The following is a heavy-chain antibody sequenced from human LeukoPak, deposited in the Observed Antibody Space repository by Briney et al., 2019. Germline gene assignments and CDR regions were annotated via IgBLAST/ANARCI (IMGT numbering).Heavy chain of an antibody. J-gene: IGHJ5*02. CDR2: INPNTGGT. D-gene: IGHD6-13*01. V-gene: IGHV1-2*06. CDR3: AKVPPSITAAGNWLGP. Sequence: ASVKVSCKASGYTFTGYYIHWVRQAPGQGLEWMGRINPNTGGTDYAQKFQGRVTMTRDTPITTAYMELSRLTSDDTAIYYCAKVPPSITAAGNWLGPWGQGALVTVSS. CDR1: GYTFTGYY.